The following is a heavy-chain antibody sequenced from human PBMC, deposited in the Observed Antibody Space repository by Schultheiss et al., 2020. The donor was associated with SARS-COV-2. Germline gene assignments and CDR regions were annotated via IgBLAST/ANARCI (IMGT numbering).Heavy chain of an antibody. CDR3: ARTPIFGVVITVRGAFDI. D-gene: IGHD3-3*01. Sequence: SETLSLTCTVSGGSISSYYWSWIRQPPGKGLEWIGEINHSGSTYYNPSLKSRVTISVDTSKNQFSLKLSSVTAADTAVYYCARTPIFGVVITVRGAFDIWGQGTMVTVSS. V-gene: IGHV4-59*01. CDR2: INHSGST. CDR1: GGSISSYY. J-gene: IGHJ3*02.